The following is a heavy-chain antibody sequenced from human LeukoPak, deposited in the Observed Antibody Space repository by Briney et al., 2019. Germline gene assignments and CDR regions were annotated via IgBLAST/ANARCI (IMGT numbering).Heavy chain of an antibody. J-gene: IGHJ5*02. CDR2: ISDSGGT. CDR3: ASYVEMATNRGDWFDP. Sequence: SETLSLTCTVSGGSISTHYWSWIRQPPGKGLEWIGYISDSGGTNYNPSLKSRVTTSLDPSKNQFSLKLSSVTAADTAVYYCASYVEMATNRGDWFDPWGQGTLVTVSS. D-gene: IGHD5-24*01. V-gene: IGHV4-59*11. CDR1: GGSISTHY.